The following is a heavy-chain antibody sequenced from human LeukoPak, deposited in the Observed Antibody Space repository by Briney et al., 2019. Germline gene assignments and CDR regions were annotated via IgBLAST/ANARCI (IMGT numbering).Heavy chain of an antibody. CDR1: GFTFNRYD. CDR2: ISYDGSNI. D-gene: IGHD6-13*01. Sequence: GGSLRLSCEASGFTFNRYDMHWVRQAPGKGLEWVAVISYDGSNIQYADSVKGRFTISRDNSKNTLYLQMNSLRAEDTAVYYCARGSSSSSLDYWCQGTLVTVSS. J-gene: IGHJ4*02. V-gene: IGHV3-30-3*01. CDR3: ARGSSSSSLDY.